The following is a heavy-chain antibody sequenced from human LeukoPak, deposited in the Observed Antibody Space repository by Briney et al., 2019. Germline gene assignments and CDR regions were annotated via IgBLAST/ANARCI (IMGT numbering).Heavy chain of an antibody. V-gene: IGHV3-23*01. CDR1: GFTFSSYA. D-gene: IGHD3-9*01. J-gene: IGHJ4*02. Sequence: GGSLRLSRATSGFTFSSYAMSWVRPPPGKGLEWVSGIGASGGSTYYADSVKGRFTISRDNSKNTLYLQMNSLRTEDTAVYYCAKAEGYDILTGLDYWGQGTLVTVSS. CDR2: IGASGGST. CDR3: AKAEGYDILTGLDY.